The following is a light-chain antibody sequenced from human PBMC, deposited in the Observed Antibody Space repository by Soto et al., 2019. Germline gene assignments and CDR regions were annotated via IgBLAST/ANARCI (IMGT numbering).Light chain of an antibody. J-gene: IGKJ5*01. CDR3: QEHNNWPLIT. Sequence: VLTQSPGALSLSPGERATLSCRASQGIDRWLAWYQQKPGQAPRLLIYGASNRATGIPARFSGSGSGTDFTLTISSLEPEDSAIYYCQEHNNWPLITFGQGTRLEIK. CDR1: QGIDRW. CDR2: GAS. V-gene: IGKV3D-11*01.